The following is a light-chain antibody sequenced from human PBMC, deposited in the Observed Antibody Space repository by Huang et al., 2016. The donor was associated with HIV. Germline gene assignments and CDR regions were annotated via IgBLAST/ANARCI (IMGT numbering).Light chain of an antibody. CDR1: QSVRSNY. Sequence: EIVLTQSPGTLSLSPGARATLSCRARQSVRSNYLAWYQQKPGQAPKLLIYGASSRATGIPDRFSGSGSGTDFTLTISRLDPEEFAVYYCQQYGSLPMWTFGQGTKVEIK. CDR2: GAS. CDR3: QQYGSLPMWT. V-gene: IGKV3-20*01. J-gene: IGKJ1*01.